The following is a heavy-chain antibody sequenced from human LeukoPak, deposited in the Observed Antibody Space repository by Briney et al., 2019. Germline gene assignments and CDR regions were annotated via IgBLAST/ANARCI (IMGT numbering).Heavy chain of an antibody. CDR2: IYHSGST. CDR3: GREFDYSGSGSYNPRHFDY. CDR1: VYSLSSGYD. Sequence: SETLSLTCAVSVYSLSSGYDWGWIRQPPGKGLEWIGSIYHSGSTYYNPSLKSRVTISVDTSKNQFSLELSSGTAADTAVYYCGREFDYSGSGSYNPRHFDYWGQGTLVTVSS. J-gene: IGHJ4*02. V-gene: IGHV4-38-2*02. D-gene: IGHD3-10*01.